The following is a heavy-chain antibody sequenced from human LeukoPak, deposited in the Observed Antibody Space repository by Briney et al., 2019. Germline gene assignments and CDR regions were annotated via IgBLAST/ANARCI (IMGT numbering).Heavy chain of an antibody. J-gene: IGHJ4*02. Sequence: GGSLRLSCAASGFTFSSYAMSWVRQAPGKGLEWVSAISGSGGSTNYADSVKGRFTISRDDSKNTLYLQMNSLRAEDAAVHYCAKDPASFYYGSGSFEYYFDYWGQGTLVTVSS. V-gene: IGHV3-23*01. CDR3: AKDPASFYYGSGSFEYYFDY. CDR1: GFTFSSYA. D-gene: IGHD3-10*01. CDR2: ISGSGGST.